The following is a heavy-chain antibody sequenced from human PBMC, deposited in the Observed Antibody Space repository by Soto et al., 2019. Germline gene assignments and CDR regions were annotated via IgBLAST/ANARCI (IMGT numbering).Heavy chain of an antibody. CDR1: GGSISSGDYY. CDR3: VRAPNGYNFLDH. D-gene: IGHD5-12*01. Sequence: QVQLQESGPGLVKPSQTLSLTCTVSGGSISSGDYYWSWIRQHPGKGLEWIGSIYYSGSTYYNPSLKSRVTISVDTSKNQFSLKLSSVTAADTAVYYCVRAPNGYNFLDHGGQGTLVTVSS. CDR2: IYYSGST. V-gene: IGHV4-31*03. J-gene: IGHJ4*02.